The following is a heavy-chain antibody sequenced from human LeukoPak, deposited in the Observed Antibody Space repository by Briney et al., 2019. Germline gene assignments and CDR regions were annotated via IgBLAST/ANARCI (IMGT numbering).Heavy chain of an antibody. CDR1: GYSISSSYY. Sequence: PSETLSLTCTVSGYSISSSYYWSWIRQPPGKGLEWIGYIYYSGSTNYNPSLKSRVTISVDTSKNQFSLKLSSVTAADTAVYYCARESELGLFDYWGQGTLVTVSS. CDR3: ARESELGLFDY. D-gene: IGHD6-6*01. CDR2: IYYSGST. J-gene: IGHJ4*02. V-gene: IGHV4-61*01.